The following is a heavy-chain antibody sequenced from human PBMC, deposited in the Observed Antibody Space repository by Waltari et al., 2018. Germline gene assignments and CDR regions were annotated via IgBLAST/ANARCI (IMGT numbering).Heavy chain of an antibody. V-gene: IGHV6-1*01. J-gene: IGHJ3*02. CDR1: GDSVPHNSAA. D-gene: IGHD3-9*01. CDR3: AFEGHLWAFDI. Sequence: QVQLQQSGPGLVKPSQTLSLTCALPGDSVPHNSAAWNWLRQSPSRGLEWLGRTYYRSKWYNDYAVSVKSRITINPDTSKNQFSLQLNSVTPEDTAVYYCAFEGHLWAFDIWGQGTMVTVSS. CDR2: TYYRSKWYN.